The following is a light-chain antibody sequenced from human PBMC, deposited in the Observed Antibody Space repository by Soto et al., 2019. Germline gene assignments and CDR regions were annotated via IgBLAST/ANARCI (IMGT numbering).Light chain of an antibody. CDR2: AAS. CDR1: QRIARN. Sequence: EIVLTQSPGTLSLSPGERATLSCRASQRIARNLAWFQQKPGQAPRLLIYAASTRATGIPARFSGSGSWTEFTLIIRSLQSEDFAVYYCQQSNNWPFTVGTGTKVDI. CDR3: QQSNNWPFT. J-gene: IGKJ3*01. V-gene: IGKV3-15*01.